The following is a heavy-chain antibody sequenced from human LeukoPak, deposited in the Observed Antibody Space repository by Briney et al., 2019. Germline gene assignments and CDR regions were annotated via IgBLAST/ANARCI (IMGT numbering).Heavy chain of an antibody. D-gene: IGHD2-8*01. J-gene: IGHJ4*02. Sequence: SETLSLICTVSDVSISSTSDSWGWLRQSPGRGVEWIGSIHYSGTTYYNPSLKSRVTISLDASKNQFSLRLNSVTAADTAVYYCARDSPEVTYAFDTWGQGTLVTVSS. CDR2: IHYSGTT. CDR3: ARDSPEVTYAFDT. CDR1: DVSISSTSDS. V-gene: IGHV4-39*07.